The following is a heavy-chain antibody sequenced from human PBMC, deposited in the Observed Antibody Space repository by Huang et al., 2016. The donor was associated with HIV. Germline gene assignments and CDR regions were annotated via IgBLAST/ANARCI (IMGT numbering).Heavy chain of an antibody. J-gene: IGHJ4*02. CDR2: IFPDDSDT. CDR3: ARRFSSSSGYFDY. CDR1: GYSFSSYW. Sequence: VQLVQSGAEVKKPGESLKISCKGSGYSFSSYWIAWVRQMPGKGLEWMGSIFPDDSDTTYRPSFEGQVTISADKSIGTAYLQWSSLKASDTAMYYCARRFSSSSGYFDYWGQGSLVTVSS. D-gene: IGHD6-6*01. V-gene: IGHV5-51*01.